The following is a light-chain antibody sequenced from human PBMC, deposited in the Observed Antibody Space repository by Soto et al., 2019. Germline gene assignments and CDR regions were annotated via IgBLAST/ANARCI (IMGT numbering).Light chain of an antibody. CDR3: FSYAGSSTGV. CDR1: SSDIGSYNL. J-gene: IGLJ3*02. V-gene: IGLV2-23*02. Sequence: QSALTEPASVSGSPGQSITISCTGTSSDIGSYNLVSWYQQYPGKAPKLLIHDVSQRPSGVSHRFSGSKSGNTAFLTISGLQAEDEADYFCFSYAGSSTGVFGRGTKVTVL. CDR2: DVS.